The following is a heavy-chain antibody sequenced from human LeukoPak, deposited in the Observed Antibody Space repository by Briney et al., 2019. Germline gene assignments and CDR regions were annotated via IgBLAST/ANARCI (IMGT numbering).Heavy chain of an antibody. D-gene: IGHD5-18*01. CDR3: ATAGYSYGDFDY. CDR1: GYTLTELS. V-gene: IGHV1-24*01. CDR2: FDPEDGET. J-gene: IGHJ4*02. Sequence: ASVKVPCKVSGYTLTELSMHWVRQAPGKGLEWMGGFDPEDGETIYAQKFQGRVTMTGDTSTDTAYMELSSLRSEDTAVYYCATAGYSYGDFDYWGQGTLVTVSS.